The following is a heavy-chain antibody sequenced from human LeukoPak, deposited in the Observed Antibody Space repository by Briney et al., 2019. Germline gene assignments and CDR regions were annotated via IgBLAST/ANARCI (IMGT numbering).Heavy chain of an antibody. V-gene: IGHV3-66*01. D-gene: IGHD1-7*01. CDR3: ARELELYSFDI. CDR2: IYSGGST. J-gene: IGHJ3*02. Sequence: PGGSLRLSCAASGFTVSSNYMSWVRQAPGKGLEWVSVIYSGGSTYYADSVKGRFTISRDNSKNTLYLQMNSLRAEDTAVYYCARELELYSFDIWVQGTMVTVSS. CDR1: GFTVSSNY.